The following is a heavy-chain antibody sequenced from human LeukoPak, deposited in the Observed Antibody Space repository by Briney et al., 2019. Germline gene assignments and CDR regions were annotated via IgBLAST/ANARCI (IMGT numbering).Heavy chain of an antibody. CDR1: GDSISNHIYY. V-gene: IGHV4-39*02. Sequence: SETLSLTCAVSGDSISNHIYYWNWLRQTPGKGLEWVGAVYYTGSSYYNPFLKSRVTISVDTSDNHFSMHLSSVNAADTAIYYCARLRALSGHRGAFDIWGQGSMVTVSS. CDR2: VYYTGSS. J-gene: IGHJ3*02. CDR3: ARLRALSGHRGAFDI.